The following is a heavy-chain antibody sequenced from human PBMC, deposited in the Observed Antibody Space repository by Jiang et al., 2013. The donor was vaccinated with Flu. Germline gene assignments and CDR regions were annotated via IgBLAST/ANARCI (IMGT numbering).Heavy chain of an antibody. J-gene: IGHJ6*04. D-gene: IGHD6-6*01. CDR1: GASIRSYY. V-gene: IGHV4-59*01. CDR2: IYYSGST. CDR3: ARDRSSSSYYYYGMDV. Sequence: PGLVKPSETLSLTCSVSGASIRSYYWSWIRQPPGKGLEWIGYIYYSGSTNYNPSLKSRVTISVDTSKNQFSLKLSSVTAADTAVYYCARDRSSSSYYYYGMDVWGKGTTVTVSS.